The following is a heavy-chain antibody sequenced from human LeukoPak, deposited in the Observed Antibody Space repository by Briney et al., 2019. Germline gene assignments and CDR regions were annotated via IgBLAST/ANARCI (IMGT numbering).Heavy chain of an antibody. CDR3: AKDTSAWWYHRAYMNV. Sequence: GGSLRLSCAASGFTFSNYAMSWVRQAPGGGLEWVSAISGSGDTTFHADSVKGRFTTSRDNSKNTLSLQMSGLRVEDAAVYFCAKDTSAWWYHRAYMNVWGTGTTVTVSS. J-gene: IGHJ6*03. CDR1: GFTFSNYA. D-gene: IGHD2-15*01. V-gene: IGHV3-23*01. CDR2: ISGSGDTT.